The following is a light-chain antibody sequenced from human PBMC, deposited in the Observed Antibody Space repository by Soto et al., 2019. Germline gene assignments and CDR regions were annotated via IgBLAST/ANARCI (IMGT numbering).Light chain of an antibody. CDR2: EVS. V-gene: IGLV2-8*01. CDR3: QSYDSSLSGHVV. CDR1: SSDVGGYNF. J-gene: IGLJ2*01. Sequence: QSVLTQPPSASGSPGQSVTISCTGTSSDVGGYNFVSWYQQYPGKAPKLMIYEVSKRPSGVPDRFSGSKSGNTASLAITGLQADDEADYYCQSYDSSLSGHVVFGGGTKVTVL.